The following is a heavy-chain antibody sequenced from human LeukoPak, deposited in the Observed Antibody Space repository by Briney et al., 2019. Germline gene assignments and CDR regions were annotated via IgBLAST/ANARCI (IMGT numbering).Heavy chain of an antibody. J-gene: IGHJ4*02. CDR3: AKAGAGGSYRRDFGY. Sequence: HSGGSLRLSCAASGFTFSSYAMSWVRQAPGRGLEWVSAISGSGGSTYYADSVKGRFTISRDNSKNTLYLQMNSLRAEDTAVYYCAKAGAGGSYRRDFGYWGQGTLVTVSS. D-gene: IGHD1-26*01. CDR1: GFTFSSYA. CDR2: ISGSGGST. V-gene: IGHV3-23*01.